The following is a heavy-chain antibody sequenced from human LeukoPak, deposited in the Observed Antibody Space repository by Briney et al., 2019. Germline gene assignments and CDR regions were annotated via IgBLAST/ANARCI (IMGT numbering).Heavy chain of an antibody. CDR1: GYSISSGYY. V-gene: IGHV4-38-2*02. J-gene: IGHJ2*01. CDR3: ARAMVSDLPYFDL. D-gene: IGHD3-10*01. CDR2: FYHSGLT. Sequence: TSETLSLTCTVAGYSISSGYYWGWIRQPPGEGLEWIGNFYHSGLTYYNPSLKSRVTISVDTSKNQFSLKLTSVTAADTAVYYCARAMVSDLPYFDLWGRGTLVTVSS.